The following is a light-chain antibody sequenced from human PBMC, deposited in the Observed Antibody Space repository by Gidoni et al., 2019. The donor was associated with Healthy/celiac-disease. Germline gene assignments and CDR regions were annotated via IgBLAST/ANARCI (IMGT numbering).Light chain of an antibody. Sequence: EIVLPQSPATLSVSPGERATLSCRASQSVSSNLAWYQQKPGQAPRLLSYGASTRATGIPARFSGSGSGTEFTLTISSLQSEDFAVYYCQQYNNWRTFGQGTKVEIK. J-gene: IGKJ1*01. CDR3: QQYNNWRT. CDR2: GAS. CDR1: QSVSSN. V-gene: IGKV3-15*01.